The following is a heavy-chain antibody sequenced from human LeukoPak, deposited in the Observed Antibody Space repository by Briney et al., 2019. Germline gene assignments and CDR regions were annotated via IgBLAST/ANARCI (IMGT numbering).Heavy chain of an antibody. J-gene: IGHJ4*02. Sequence: SETLSLTCTVSGGSISSYYWGWIRQPPGKGLEWIGSIYYSGSTYYNPSLKSRVTISVDTSKNQFSLKLSSVTAADTAVYYCVRGAYYDFWSGYYSFDYWGQGTLVTVSS. CDR1: GGSISSYY. CDR3: VRGAYYDFWSGYYSFDY. V-gene: IGHV4-39*01. CDR2: IYYSGST. D-gene: IGHD3-3*01.